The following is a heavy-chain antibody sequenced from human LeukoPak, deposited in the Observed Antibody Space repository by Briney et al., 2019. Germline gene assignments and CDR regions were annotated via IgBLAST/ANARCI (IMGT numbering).Heavy chain of an antibody. CDR2: IYYSGST. Sequence: SSETLSLTCTVSGGSISNYYWSWIRQPPGKGLECIGYIYYSGSTNYNPSLKSRVTISVDTSKNQFSLRLSSVTAADTAVYYCARQREYCSGVSCYSDVFDIWGQGTMATVSS. CDR1: GGSISNYY. V-gene: IGHV4-59*08. D-gene: IGHD2-15*01. J-gene: IGHJ3*02. CDR3: ARQREYCSGVSCYSDVFDI.